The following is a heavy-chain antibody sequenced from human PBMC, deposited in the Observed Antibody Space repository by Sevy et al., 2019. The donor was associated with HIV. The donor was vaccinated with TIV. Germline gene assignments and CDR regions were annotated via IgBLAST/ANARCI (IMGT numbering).Heavy chain of an antibody. CDR1: GFTLSGYS. CDR3: ARGRSGGGATNAFDM. V-gene: IGHV3-48*01. J-gene: IGHJ3*02. CDR2: ISSSSNTI. D-gene: IGHD1-26*01. Sequence: GESLKISCEAFGFTLSGYSMNWVRQAPGKGLEWVSYISSSSNTIYYADSVKGRFTISRDNAKNSLYLQMNSLRAEDTAVYYCARGRSGGGATNAFDMWGQGTMVTVSS.